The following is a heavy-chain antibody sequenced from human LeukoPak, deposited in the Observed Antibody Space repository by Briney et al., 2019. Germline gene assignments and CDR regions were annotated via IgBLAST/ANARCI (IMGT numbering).Heavy chain of an antibody. CDR3: AKITKATTPNY. CDR2: ITDSGRKT. J-gene: IGHJ4*02. V-gene: IGHV3-23*01. D-gene: IGHD3-10*01. Sequence: GGSLRLSCAASGFTFSSYGMHWVRQASGKGLEWVSGITDSGRKTYYADSVKGRFSISRDNSRNTVYLQMSDLRAGDTAVYYCAKITKATTPNYWGQGTLVTVSS. CDR1: GFTFSSYG.